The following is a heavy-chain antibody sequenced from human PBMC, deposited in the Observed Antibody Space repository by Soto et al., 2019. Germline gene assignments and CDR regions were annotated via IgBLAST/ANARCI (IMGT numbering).Heavy chain of an antibody. CDR1: GFTFSSYA. J-gene: IGHJ4*02. CDR2: ISASGSNS. D-gene: IGHD3-10*01. CDR3: AKRIMGVWFGEFLMNSPASVAFDS. Sequence: QPGWSLRLSCAASGFTFSSYAMSWVRHAPGKGLEWISSISASGSNSYHADSVKGRLTISRDNSINTLYLQMNSLRVEDTAVYYCAKRIMGVWFGEFLMNSPASVAFDSWGQGVRVTVSS. V-gene: IGHV3-23*01.